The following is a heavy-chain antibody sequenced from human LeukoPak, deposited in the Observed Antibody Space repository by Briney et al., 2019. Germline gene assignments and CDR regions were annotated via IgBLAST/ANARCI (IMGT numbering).Heavy chain of an antibody. CDR3: ARELISTSSVLLPDY. D-gene: IGHD6-6*01. Sequence: GGCLRLSCAASGFTFSSYSMNWVRQAPGKGLEWVSSISSSSSYIYYADSVKDRFTISRDNAKNSLYLQMNSLRAEDTAVYYCARELISTSSVLLPDYWGQGTLVAVSS. CDR2: ISSSSSYI. CDR1: GFTFSSYS. V-gene: IGHV3-21*06. J-gene: IGHJ4*02.